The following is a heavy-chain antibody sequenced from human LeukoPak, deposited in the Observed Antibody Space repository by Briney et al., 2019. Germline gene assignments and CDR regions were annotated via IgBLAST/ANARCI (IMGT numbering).Heavy chain of an antibody. CDR3: ASPSAKCYFCFDY. V-gene: IGHV4-39*01. CDR1: GGSLNSTTYY. D-gene: IGHD2-21*01. Sequence: SETLSLTCTVSGGSLNSTTYYWGWIRQPPGKGLEWIGTIHSSGNTYYNPSLRSRVAISVDTSKNQFSLKVTSVTASDTAVYYCASPSAKCYFCFDYSGPRTLITISS. CDR2: IHSSGNT. J-gene: IGHJ4*02.